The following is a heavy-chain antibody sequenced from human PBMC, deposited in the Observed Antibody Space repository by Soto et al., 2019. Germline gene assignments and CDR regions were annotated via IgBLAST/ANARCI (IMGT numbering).Heavy chain of an antibody. J-gene: IGHJ6*02. Sequence: GGSLRLSCAASGFTFDDYTMHWVRQAPGKGLEWVSLISWDGGSTYYADSVKGRFTISRDNSKNSLYLQMNSLRTEDTALYYCAKDGKQLDYYYYGMDVWGQGTTVTVSS. CDR2: ISWDGGST. V-gene: IGHV3-43*01. D-gene: IGHD6-6*01. CDR3: AKDGKQLDYYYYGMDV. CDR1: GFTFDDYT.